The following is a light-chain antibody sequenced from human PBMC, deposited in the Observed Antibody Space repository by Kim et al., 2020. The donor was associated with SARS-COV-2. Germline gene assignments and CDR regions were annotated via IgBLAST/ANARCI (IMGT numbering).Light chain of an antibody. V-gene: IGLV1-51*01. J-gene: IGLJ3*02. CDR3: GTWDSSLSAV. Sequence: QSVLTQPPSVSAAPGQKVTISCSGSSSNIGNNYVSWYKQLPGTVPKLLIYDNNKRPSGIPDRFSGSKSGTSATLGITGLQTGDEADYYCGTWDSSLSAVFGGGTQLTVL. CDR2: DNN. CDR1: SSNIGNNY.